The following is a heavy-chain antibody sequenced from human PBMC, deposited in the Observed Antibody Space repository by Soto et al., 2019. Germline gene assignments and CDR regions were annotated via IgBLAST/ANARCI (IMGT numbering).Heavy chain of an antibody. CDR3: ARAPYNWNDAYGIDV. Sequence: QVPLVESGGGVVQPGRSLRLSCAASGFTFSSYAMHWVRQAPGKGLEWVAVISYDGSNKYYADSVKGRFTISRDNSKNTLYLQMNSLRAEDTAVYYCARAPYNWNDAYGIDVWGQGTTVTVSS. CDR2: ISYDGSNK. J-gene: IGHJ6*02. D-gene: IGHD1-1*01. V-gene: IGHV3-30-3*01. CDR1: GFTFSSYA.